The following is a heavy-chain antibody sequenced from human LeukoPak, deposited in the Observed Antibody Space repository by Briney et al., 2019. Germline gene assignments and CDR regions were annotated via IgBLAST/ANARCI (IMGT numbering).Heavy chain of an antibody. Sequence: PSETLSLTCTVSGGSISSSSYYWGWIRQPPGKGLEWIGSIYYSGSTYYNPSLKSRVTISVDPSKNQFSLKLSSVTAADTAVYDCATRPTYYDILTGYSLLYFDYWGQGTLVTVSS. D-gene: IGHD3-9*01. CDR3: ATRPTYYDILTGYSLLYFDY. V-gene: IGHV4-39*01. CDR2: IYYSGST. CDR1: GGSISSSSYY. J-gene: IGHJ4*02.